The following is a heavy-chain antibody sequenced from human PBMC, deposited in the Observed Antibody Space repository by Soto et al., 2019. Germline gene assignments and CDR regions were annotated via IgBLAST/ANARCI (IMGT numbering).Heavy chain of an antibody. Sequence: QVQLQESGPGLVKPSQTLSLTCTVSGGSISSGGYYWSWIRQHPGKGLEWIGYIYYSGSTYYNPSLKSRVTISVDMSKNQFSLKLSSVTAADTAVYYCAREGYCSGGSCHDAFDIWGQGTMVTVSS. D-gene: IGHD2-15*01. V-gene: IGHV4-31*03. CDR3: AREGYCSGGSCHDAFDI. J-gene: IGHJ3*02. CDR1: GGSISSGGYY. CDR2: IYYSGST.